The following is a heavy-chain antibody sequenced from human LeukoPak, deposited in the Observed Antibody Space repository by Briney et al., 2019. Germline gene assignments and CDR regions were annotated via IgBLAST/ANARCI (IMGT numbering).Heavy chain of an antibody. V-gene: IGHV3-30-3*01. CDR1: GFTFSSYV. CDR2: ISYDGSNK. D-gene: IGHD2-15*01. J-gene: IGHJ4*02. CDR3: ARAASFDY. Sequence: GGSLRLSCAVSGFTFSSYVMHWVRQAPGKGLEWVAVISYDGSNKYYADSVKGRFTISRDNSKNTLYLQMNSLRAEDTAVYYCARAASFDYWGQGTLVTVSS.